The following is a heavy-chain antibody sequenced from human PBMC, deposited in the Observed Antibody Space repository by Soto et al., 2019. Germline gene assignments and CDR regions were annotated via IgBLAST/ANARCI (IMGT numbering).Heavy chain of an antibody. V-gene: IGHV3-30*18. CDR1: GFTFSSYG. D-gene: IGHD4-17*01. J-gene: IGHJ5*02. Sequence: QVQLVESGGGVVQPGRSLRLSCAASGFTFSSYGMHRVRQAPGKGLEWVAVISFDGSKKYYADSVKGRFTISRDNSKNRVFLQMNSLRAEDSALYYCAKYSENGEHGDWFDPWGRGSLV. CDR2: ISFDGSKK. CDR3: AKYSENGEHGDWFDP.